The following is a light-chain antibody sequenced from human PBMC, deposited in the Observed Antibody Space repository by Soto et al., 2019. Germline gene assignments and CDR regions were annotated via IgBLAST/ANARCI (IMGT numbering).Light chain of an antibody. J-gene: IGKJ5*01. Sequence: DIQMTQSPSTLSASVGDRVTITCRASQSVSTWLAWYQQKPGKAPNLLIYDASGLESGVPSRFSGTGAGTEFTLTISRLEPEDFAVFYCQQYGNSPITFGQGTRLAIK. CDR3: QQYGNSPIT. CDR1: QSVSTW. CDR2: DAS. V-gene: IGKV1-5*01.